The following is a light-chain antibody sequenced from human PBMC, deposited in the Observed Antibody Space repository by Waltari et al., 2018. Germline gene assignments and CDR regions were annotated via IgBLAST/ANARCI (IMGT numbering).Light chain of an antibody. Sequence: EIVLTQSPATLSLSPWDTATLSCRASQSVGSYLAWYQQSPGQPPRLLIYDASNRATGVPARFRGSGSGTDFTLTISSLEAEDFAVYYCQQRSNWTPHTFGQGARLEIK. CDR2: DAS. V-gene: IGKV3-11*01. J-gene: IGKJ2*01. CDR3: QQRSNWTPHT. CDR1: QSVGSY.